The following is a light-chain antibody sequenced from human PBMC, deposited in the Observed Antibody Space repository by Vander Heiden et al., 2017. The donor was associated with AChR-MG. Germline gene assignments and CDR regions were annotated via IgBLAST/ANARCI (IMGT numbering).Light chain of an antibody. CDR2: AIS. J-gene: IGKJ1*01. Sequence: DIQMTQSPSSLSASVGDRVTITCRASQGINSYLAWFQQKPGKAPKSLIYAISSLHSGVPSKFSGSGSGTEFTLTISNLQPEDSATYYCRQENNYPRTFGQGTKVEIK. CDR3: RQENNYPRT. CDR1: QGINSY. V-gene: IGKV1-16*02.